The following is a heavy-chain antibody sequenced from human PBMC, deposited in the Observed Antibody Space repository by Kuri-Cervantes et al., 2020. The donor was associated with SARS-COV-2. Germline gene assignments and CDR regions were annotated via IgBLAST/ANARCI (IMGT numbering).Heavy chain of an antibody. V-gene: IGHV4-34*01. CDR1: GGSFSGYY. D-gene: IGHD2-2*01. CDR2: INHSGST. Sequence: SETLSLTCAVYGGSFSGYYWSWIRQPPGKGLEWIGEINHSGSTNYNPSLKSRVTISVDKSKTQFSLKLSSVTAADTAVYYCARAPRVVSGTAQNDYWGQGTLVTVSS. CDR3: ARAPRVVSGTAQNDY. J-gene: IGHJ4*02.